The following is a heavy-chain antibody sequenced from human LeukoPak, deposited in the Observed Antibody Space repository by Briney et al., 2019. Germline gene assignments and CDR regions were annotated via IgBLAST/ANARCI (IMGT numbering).Heavy chain of an antibody. CDR3: ARDHKRASMSGVYAFDI. CDR1: GGSISSYY. D-gene: IGHD2-15*01. V-gene: IGHV4-4*07. CDR2: IYTSGST. J-gene: IGHJ3*02. Sequence: SETLSLTCTVSGGSISSYYRSWIRQPAGKGLEWIGRIYTSGSTNYNPSLKSRVTISVDKSKNQFSLKLSSVTAADTAVYYCARDHKRASMSGVYAFDIWGQGTMVTVSS.